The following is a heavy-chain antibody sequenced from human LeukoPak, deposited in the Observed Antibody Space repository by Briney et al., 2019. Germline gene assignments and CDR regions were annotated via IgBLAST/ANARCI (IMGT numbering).Heavy chain of an antibody. Sequence: PGAALRLSCAASGFTFSGSAMHWVRQASGKGLEWVGHIRSKANSYATAYAASVKDRFTISRDDSKNTAYLQMNSLKTEDTAVYYCTRQVGGYSGYDAVSRSRPVLDYWGQGTLVTVSS. D-gene: IGHD5-12*01. J-gene: IGHJ4*02. CDR1: GFTFSGSA. V-gene: IGHV3-73*01. CDR2: IRSKANSYAT. CDR3: TRQVGGYSGYDAVSRSRPVLDY.